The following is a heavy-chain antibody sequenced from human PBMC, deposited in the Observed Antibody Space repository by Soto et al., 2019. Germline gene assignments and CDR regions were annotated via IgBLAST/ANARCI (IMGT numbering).Heavy chain of an antibody. V-gene: IGHV1-69*01. CDR3: ARDLGYCSGGSCYSVWPRYYYYYGMDV. Sequence: QVQLVQSGAEVKKPGSSVKVSCKASGGTFSSYAISWVRQAPGQGLEWMGGIIPIFGTANYAQKFQGRVTITADESTSTAYMELSSLRSEDTAVYYCARDLGYCSGGSCYSVWPRYYYYYGMDVWGQGTTVTVAS. CDR1: GGTFSSYA. D-gene: IGHD2-15*01. J-gene: IGHJ6*02. CDR2: IIPIFGTA.